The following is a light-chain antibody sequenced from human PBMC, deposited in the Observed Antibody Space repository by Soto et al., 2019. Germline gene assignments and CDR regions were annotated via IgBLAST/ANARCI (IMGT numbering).Light chain of an antibody. Sequence: DIQMTQSPSTLSASVGDRVTITCRASQSISSWLAWYQQKPGKAPKLLIYDASSLESGDPSRFSGSESGTEFTLTISSLQPDDFATYYCQQYNSYPWTFGQGTKVEIK. CDR2: DAS. V-gene: IGKV1-5*01. CDR3: QQYNSYPWT. J-gene: IGKJ1*01. CDR1: QSISSW.